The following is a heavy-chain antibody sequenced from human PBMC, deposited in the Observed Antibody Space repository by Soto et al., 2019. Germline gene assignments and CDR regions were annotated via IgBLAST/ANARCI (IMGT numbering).Heavy chain of an antibody. J-gene: IGHJ6*02. CDR1: GGTFSSYA. V-gene: IGHV1-69*13. D-gene: IGHD5-18*01. CDR3: ARERHMDTAMLDPPPSGMDV. Sequence: GASVKVSCKASGGTFSSYAISWVRQAPGQGLEWMGGIIPIFGTANYAQKFQGRVTITADESTSTAYMELSSLRSEDTAVYYCARERHMDTAMLDPPPSGMDVCGQGPTVTVYS. CDR2: IIPIFGTA.